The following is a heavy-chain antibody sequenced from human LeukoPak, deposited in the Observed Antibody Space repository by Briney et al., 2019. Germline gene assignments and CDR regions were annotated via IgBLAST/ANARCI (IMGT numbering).Heavy chain of an antibody. V-gene: IGHV4-34*01. D-gene: IGHD6-19*01. J-gene: IGHJ4*02. CDR2: INHSGST. CDR1: GGSFSGYY. CDR3: ARGGVPYSSGWYNGY. Sequence: SETLSLTCDVYGGSFSGYYWSWIRQPPGKGLEWIGEINHSGSTNYNPSLKSRVTISVDTSKNQFSLKLSSVTAADTAVYYCARGGVPYSSGWYNGYWGQGTLVTVSS.